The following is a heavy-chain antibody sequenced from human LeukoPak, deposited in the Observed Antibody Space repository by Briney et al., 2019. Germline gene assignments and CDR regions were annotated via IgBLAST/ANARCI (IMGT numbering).Heavy chain of an antibody. CDR1: GGSINSYY. V-gene: IGHV4-59*12. CDR2: ISYSGST. D-gene: IGHD1-1*01. J-gene: IGHJ4*02. Sequence: PSETLSLTCTVPGGSINSYYWSWIRQPPGKGLEWIGYISYSGSTNYNPSLKSRVTMSVDTSKNQFSLKLSSVTAADTAVYYCARDRGTWNDDGFDYWGQGTLVTVSS. CDR3: ARDRGTWNDDGFDY.